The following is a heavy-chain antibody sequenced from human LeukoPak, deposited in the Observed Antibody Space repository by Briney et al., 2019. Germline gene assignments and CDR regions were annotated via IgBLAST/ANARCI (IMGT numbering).Heavy chain of an antibody. V-gene: IGHV4-34*01. CDR1: GGSFSGYY. CDR3: ARGGRGYSYGSQPIDY. CDR2: INHSGST. D-gene: IGHD5-18*01. J-gene: IGHJ4*02. Sequence: SETLSLTCAVYGGSFSGYYWSWIRQPPGKGLEWIGEINHSGSTNYNPSLKSRVTISVDTSKNQFSLKLSSVTAADTAVYYCARGGRGYSYGSQPIDYWGQGTLVTVSS.